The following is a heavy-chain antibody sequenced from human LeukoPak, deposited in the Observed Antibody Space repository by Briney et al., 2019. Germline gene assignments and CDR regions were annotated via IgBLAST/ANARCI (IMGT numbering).Heavy chain of an antibody. D-gene: IGHD6-13*01. CDR3: AKDLSSSGRSYYFDY. Sequence: PGGSMRLSCAASGFTFSDYYVSWIRQAPGKGLEWISYISGSDGIIYYTDSVRGRFTISRDNAKKSLYLQMNRLTAEDTAVYYCAKDLSSSGRSYYFDYWGQGTLVTVSS. CDR1: GFTFSDYY. V-gene: IGHV3-11*04. CDR2: ISGSDGII. J-gene: IGHJ4*02.